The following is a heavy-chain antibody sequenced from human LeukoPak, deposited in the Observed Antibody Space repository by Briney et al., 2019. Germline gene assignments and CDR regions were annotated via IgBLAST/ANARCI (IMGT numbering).Heavy chain of an antibody. J-gene: IGHJ4*02. D-gene: IGHD3-22*01. Sequence: ASVKVSCKASGYTFTSYGISWVRQAPGQGLEWMGWISAYNGNTNYAQKLQGRVTMTTDTSTSTAYMELRSLRSDDTAVYYCARDRGYYDSSARGDNWGQGTLVTVSS. CDR2: ISAYNGNT. V-gene: IGHV1-18*01. CDR1: GYTFTSYG. CDR3: ARDRGYYDSSARGDN.